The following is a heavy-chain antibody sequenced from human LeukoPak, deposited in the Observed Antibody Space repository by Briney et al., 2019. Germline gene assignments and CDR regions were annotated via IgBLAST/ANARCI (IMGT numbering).Heavy chain of an antibody. CDR3: ARVLFGLSS. V-gene: IGHV3-30*04. D-gene: IGHD3-10*01. CDR2: ISYDGSNK. CDR1: GFTFSSYA. Sequence: PGRSLRLSCAASGFTFSSYAMHWVRQAPGKGLEWVAVISYDGSNKYYADSVKGRFTISRDNSKNTLYLQMNSLRAEDTAVYYCARVLFGLSSWGQGTLVTVSS. J-gene: IGHJ4*02.